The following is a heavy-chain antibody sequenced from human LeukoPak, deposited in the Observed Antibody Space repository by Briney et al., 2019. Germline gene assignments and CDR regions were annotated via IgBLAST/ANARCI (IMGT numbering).Heavy chain of an antibody. J-gene: IGHJ4*02. V-gene: IGHV3-30*02. CDR3: ARYDYSNYVGYYDH. CDR2: IRYDGSNK. CDR1: GFTFSSYG. D-gene: IGHD4-11*01. Sequence: GGSLRLSCAASGFTFSSYGIHWVRQAPGKGLEWVAFIRYDGSNKYYADSVKGRFTISRDNSKNTLYLQMNSLRAEDTALYYCARYDYSNYVGYYDHWGQGTLVTVSS.